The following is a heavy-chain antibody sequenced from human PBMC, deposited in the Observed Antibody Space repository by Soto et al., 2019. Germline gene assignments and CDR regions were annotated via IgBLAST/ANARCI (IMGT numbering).Heavy chain of an antibody. Sequence: EVQLLESGGGLVQPGGSLRLSCAASGFTFSNYAMSWVRQAPGKGLECVSSINGGGYSTYYADSVKGRFTISRDNSKNTLYLLMNSLRAEDTAVYFCAKDQRGYTSTARIDYWGQGTLVTVSS. CDR2: INGGGYST. CDR3: AKDQRGYTSTARIDY. J-gene: IGHJ4*02. D-gene: IGHD6-13*01. CDR1: GFTFSNYA. V-gene: IGHV3-23*01.